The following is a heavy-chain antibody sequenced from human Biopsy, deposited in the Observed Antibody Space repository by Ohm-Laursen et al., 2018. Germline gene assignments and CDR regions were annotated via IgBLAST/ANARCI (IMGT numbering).Heavy chain of an antibody. CDR1: GGSIISYY. V-gene: IGHV4-59*01. J-gene: IGHJ4*02. D-gene: IGHD1-26*01. CDR2: FRFEDRT. CDR3: ALGGGSYVNFDY. Sequence: TLSLTCSVSGGSIISYYWTWIRQPPGKGLEWIGYFRFEDRTSYNSSLKSRVTISADTSKNQFSLRLSSVTAADTAVYYCALGGGSYVNFDYWGQGTLVIVSS.